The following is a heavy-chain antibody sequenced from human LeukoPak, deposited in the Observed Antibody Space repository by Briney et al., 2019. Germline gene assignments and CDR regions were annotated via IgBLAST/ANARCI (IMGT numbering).Heavy chain of an antibody. Sequence: SQTLSPTCAISGDSVSSSRDAWNWIRQSPSRGLEWLGRTYYRSNDYAVSVKTRMTINVDTSKNQVSLQLSSVTPEDTAVYYCARGRNNAFDIWGQGTMVTVS. J-gene: IGHJ3*02. D-gene: IGHD1/OR15-1a*01. CDR3: ARGRNNAFDI. V-gene: IGHV6-1*01. CDR1: GDSVSSSRDA. CDR2: TYYRSN.